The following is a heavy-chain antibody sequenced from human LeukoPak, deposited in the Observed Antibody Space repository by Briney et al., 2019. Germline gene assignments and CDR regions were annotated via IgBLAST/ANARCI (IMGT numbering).Heavy chain of an antibody. D-gene: IGHD4-23*01. CDR3: ARDTLLYGNSPDAFDI. CDR2: IGSSGSTV. V-gene: IGHV3-48*03. J-gene: IGHJ3*02. CDR1: GFTFSTYE. Sequence: GGSLRLSCAASGFTFSTYEMNWVRQAPGKGLEWVSYIGSSGSTVYYADSVKGRFTISRDNAKNSLYLQMNSLRDEDTAVYYCARDTLLYGNSPDAFDIWGQGTMVTVSS.